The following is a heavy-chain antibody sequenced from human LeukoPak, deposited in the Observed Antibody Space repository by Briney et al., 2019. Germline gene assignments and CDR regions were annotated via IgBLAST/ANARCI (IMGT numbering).Heavy chain of an antibody. CDR1: GYSFTSYW. J-gene: IGHJ6*04. CDR3: ARHGAAAGPEYGMDV. CDR2: IDPSDSYT. Sequence: GESLRISCKGSGYSFTSYWISWVRQMPGKGLEWMGRIDPSDSYTNYSPSFQGHVTISADKSISTAYLQWSSLKASDTAMYYCARHGAAAGPEYGMDVWGKGTTVTVSS. D-gene: IGHD6-13*01. V-gene: IGHV5-10-1*01.